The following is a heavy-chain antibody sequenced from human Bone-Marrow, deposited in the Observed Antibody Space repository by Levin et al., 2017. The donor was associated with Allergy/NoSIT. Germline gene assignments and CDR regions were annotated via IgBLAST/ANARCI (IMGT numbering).Heavy chain of an antibody. CDR2: ITPIFGST. CDR3: EIAYIVPDAFDI. J-gene: IGHJ3*02. V-gene: IGHV1-69*13. CDR1: GGTFTSYT. D-gene: IGHD5-12*01. Sequence: GASVKVSCKASGGTFTSYTITWVRQAPGQGLEWMGGITPIFGSTKYAQKFQGRVTITADEFTSTAYMELSSLRSEDSAVYYCEIAYIVPDAFDIWGQGTMVTVSS.